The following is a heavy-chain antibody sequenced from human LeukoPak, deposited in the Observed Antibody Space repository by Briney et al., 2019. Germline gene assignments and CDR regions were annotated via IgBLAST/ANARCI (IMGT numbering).Heavy chain of an antibody. V-gene: IGHV1-18*04. J-gene: IGHJ4*02. D-gene: IGHD3-10*01. CDR2: ISAYNGNT. CDR3: ARGEDYGSGSYGFDY. CDR1: GYTFTSYG. Sequence: AAVKVSCKASGYTFTSYGISWVRQAPGQGLEWMGWISAYNGNTNYAQKLQGRVTMTTDTSTSTAYMELRSLRSDDTAVYYCARGEDYGSGSYGFDYWGQGTLVTVSS.